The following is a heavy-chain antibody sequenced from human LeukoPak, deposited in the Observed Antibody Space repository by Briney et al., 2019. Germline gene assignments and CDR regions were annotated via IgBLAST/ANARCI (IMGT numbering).Heavy chain of an antibody. J-gene: IGHJ3*02. CDR1: GFTFSSYA. CDR3: AREGDYYDSSGPLDI. D-gene: IGHD3-22*01. Sequence: GGSLRLSCAASGFTFSSYAMSWVRQAPGKGLEWVSAISGSGGSTYYADSVKGRFTISRDNAKNTLYLQMNSLRAEDTAVYYCAREGDYYDSSGPLDIWGQGTMVTVSS. CDR2: ISGSGGST. V-gene: IGHV3-23*01.